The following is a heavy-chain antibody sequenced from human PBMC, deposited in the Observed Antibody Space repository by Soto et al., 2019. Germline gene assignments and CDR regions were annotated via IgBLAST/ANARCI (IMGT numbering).Heavy chain of an antibody. CDR1: GYSFTSYW. V-gene: IGHV5-51*01. CDR2: IYPGDSDT. CDR3: ARLGGIAARHYYYYGMDV. J-gene: IGHJ6*02. Sequence: LKISCKGSGYSFTSYWIGWVRQMPGKGLEWMGIIYPGDSDTRYSPSFQGQVTISADKSISTAYLQWSSLKASDTAMYYCARLGGIAARHYYYYGMDVWGQGTTVTVSS. D-gene: IGHD6-6*01.